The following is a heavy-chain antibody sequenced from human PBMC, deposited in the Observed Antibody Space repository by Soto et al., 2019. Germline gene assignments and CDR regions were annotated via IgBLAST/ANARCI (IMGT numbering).Heavy chain of an antibody. Sequence: GASVKVSCEASGGTFSSYAISWVRQAPGQGLEWMGGIIPIFGTTNYAQKFQGRVTITADKSTSTAYMELSSLRSEDTAVYYCARGSVPLRSNTGFDPWGQGTLVTVSS. CDR2: IIPIFGTT. V-gene: IGHV1-69*06. J-gene: IGHJ5*02. D-gene: IGHD3-3*01. CDR1: GGTFSSYA. CDR3: ARGSVPLRSNTGFDP.